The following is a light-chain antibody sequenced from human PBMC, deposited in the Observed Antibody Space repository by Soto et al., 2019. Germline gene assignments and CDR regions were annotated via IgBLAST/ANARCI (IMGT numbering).Light chain of an antibody. V-gene: IGKV3-11*01. CDR1: QSVFGY. CDR3: QQRSDSPPLT. CDR2: DAY. J-gene: IGKJ4*01. Sequence: VLTQSPATLSLSPGDRATLSCRASQSVFGYLAWYQHKPGQAPRLLIYDAYKRATGVPARFSGSGSETDFTLIISILEPEDFAVYYCQQRSDSPPLTFGGGTRVDIK.